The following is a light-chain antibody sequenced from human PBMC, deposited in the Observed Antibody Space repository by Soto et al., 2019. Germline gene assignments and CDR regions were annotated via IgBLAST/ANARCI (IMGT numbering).Light chain of an antibody. V-gene: IGKV1-5*03. CDR2: KAS. CDR1: QSISSW. CDR3: QQYNSWWT. J-gene: IGKJ1*01. Sequence: DIQMTQSPSTLSASVGDRVTITCRASQSISSWLAWYQQKPGKAPKLLIYKASSLESGVPSRFSGSGSGTEYTLTISSLQPDDFATDYGQQYNSWWTFGQGTKVEIK.